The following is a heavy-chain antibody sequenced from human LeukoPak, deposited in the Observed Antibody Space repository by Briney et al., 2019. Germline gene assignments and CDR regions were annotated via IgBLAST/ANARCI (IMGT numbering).Heavy chain of an antibody. CDR1: GYTFSSHY. CDR3: ATDSPKGYLTVDY. CDR2: ISPSGDAT. J-gene: IGHJ4*02. V-gene: IGHV1-46*01. Sequence: ASVKVSCKASGYTFSSHYMHWVRQALGQGLEWMGVISPSGDATLYAQKFQGRVTMTRDTSTSTLYMDLSSLRSEDTAVYYCATDSPKGYLTVDYWGQGTLVTVSS. D-gene: IGHD3-16*02.